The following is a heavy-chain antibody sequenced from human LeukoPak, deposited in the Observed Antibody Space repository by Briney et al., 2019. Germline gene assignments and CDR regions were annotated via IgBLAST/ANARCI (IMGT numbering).Heavy chain of an antibody. Sequence: GRSLRLSCTTSGFTFGDHAMSWVRQAPGKGLEWVGFIRSKAYRGTTEYAASVKDRFSISRDDSNSIAYLQMNCLRTEDTAVYYCTRGPIQLWIHNAMDVWGPGTTVTVPS. CDR2: IRSKAYRGTT. V-gene: IGHV3-49*04. J-gene: IGHJ6*02. CDR3: TRGPIQLWIHNAMDV. D-gene: IGHD5-18*01. CDR1: GFTFGDHA.